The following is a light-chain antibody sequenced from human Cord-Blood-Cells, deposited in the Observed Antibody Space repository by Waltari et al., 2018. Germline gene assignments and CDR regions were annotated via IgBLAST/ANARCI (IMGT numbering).Light chain of an antibody. V-gene: IGKV1-5*01. CDR3: QQYNSYSPT. CDR1: QSISSW. CDR2: DAS. J-gene: IGKJ1*01. Sequence: DIQMTQYPSTLSASVGDRVTITCRASQSISSWLAWYQQKPGKAPNLLIYDASSLESGVPSRFSGSGSGTEFTLTISSLQPDDFATCYCQQYNSYSPTFGQGTKVEIK.